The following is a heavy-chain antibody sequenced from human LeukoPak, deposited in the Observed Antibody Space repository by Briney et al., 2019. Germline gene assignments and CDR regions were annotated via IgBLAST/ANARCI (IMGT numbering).Heavy chain of an antibody. CDR1: GFAFSDFY. Sequence: GGSLRLSRAAAGFAFSDFYMSWIRQAPGKGLEWVSYITRSGPTIYYADSVKGRFTISRDNAKNSLFLQMNSLRAEDTAVYYCAELGITMIGGVWGKGTTVTISS. D-gene: IGHD3-10*02. J-gene: IGHJ6*04. CDR3: AELGITMIGGV. CDR2: ITRSGPTI. V-gene: IGHV3-11*04.